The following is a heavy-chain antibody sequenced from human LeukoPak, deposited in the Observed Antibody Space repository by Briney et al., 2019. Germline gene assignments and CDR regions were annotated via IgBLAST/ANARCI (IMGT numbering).Heavy chain of an antibody. J-gene: IGHJ6*03. D-gene: IGHD2-15*01. CDR2: IRFDGSNK. CDR3: AKDWRRIVVVGPITRHGNYMDV. CDR1: GFTFSNYG. V-gene: IGHV3-30*02. Sequence: GGSLRLSCAASGFTFSNYGMHWVRQAPGKGLEWVAFIRFDGSNKYFADSLKGRFTISRDNSKNTLYLQMNSLRPEDTAVYYCAKDWRRIVVVGPITRHGNYMDVWGKGTTVTISS.